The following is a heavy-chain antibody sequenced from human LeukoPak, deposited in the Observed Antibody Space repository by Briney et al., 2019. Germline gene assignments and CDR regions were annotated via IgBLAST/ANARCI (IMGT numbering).Heavy chain of an antibody. CDR1: GGFISRRSYH. CDR3: ASPLGYCSSTDCYGVY. CDR2: ILDSRDT. D-gene: IGHD2-2*01. V-gene: IGHV4-39*01. Sequence: PSQTLSLTCTVCGGFISRRSYHGGWIRQTPGKGLERVGRILDSRDTSYNPSLESRVTILVDASKNQLSLKLSSVTATDTAVYCCASPLGYCSSTDCYGVYWGQGTLVTVSS. J-gene: IGHJ4*02.